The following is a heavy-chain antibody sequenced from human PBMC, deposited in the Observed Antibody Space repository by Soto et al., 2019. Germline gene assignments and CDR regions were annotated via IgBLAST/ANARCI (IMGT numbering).Heavy chain of an antibody. CDR1: GGSISSYY. Sequence: SETLSLTCTVSGGSISSYYWSWIWKPDGKGMEWMWRIDTSGSTNYNPTLKMRVTMSVDTSKNQFSLKVSSVTAADTAVYYCAGGTSWHLPFDYWGLGTLVTVSS. CDR3: AGGTSWHLPFDY. J-gene: IGHJ4*02. D-gene: IGHD5-12*01. CDR2: IDTSGST. V-gene: IGHV4-4*07.